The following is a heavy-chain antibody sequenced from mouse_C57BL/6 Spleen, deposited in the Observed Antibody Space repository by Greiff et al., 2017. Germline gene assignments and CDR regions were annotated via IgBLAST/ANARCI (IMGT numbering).Heavy chain of an antibody. CDR3: AIQKASDGGCAY. D-gene: IGHD3-2*02. J-gene: IGHJ3*01. Sequence: QVQLQQPGAELVKPGASVKLSCKASGYTFPSYWMQWVKQRPGQGLEWLGEIDPSDSYTHYNQKFKGKATLTVDTCSSTAYMQLISLTSEDSAVYDSAIQKASDGGCAYGGQGTLVTVSA. V-gene: IGHV1-50*01. CDR2: IDPSDSYT. CDR1: GYTFPSYW.